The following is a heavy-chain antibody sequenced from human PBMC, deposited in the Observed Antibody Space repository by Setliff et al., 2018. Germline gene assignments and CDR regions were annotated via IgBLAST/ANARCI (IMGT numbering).Heavy chain of an antibody. V-gene: IGHV4-38-2*01. CDR2: IFHSGST. CDR1: GYSISSGHF. Sequence: PSETLSLTCGVSGYSISSGHFWGWIRQPPGKGLEWLGNIFHSGSTYYNPTLNSRVTISLDTSKNQFSLKLTSVTAADTAVYYCARDQWVRSPPLSFSYGMDVWGQGTTVTVSS. CDR3: ARDQWVRSPPLSFSYGMDV. D-gene: IGHD5-12*01. J-gene: IGHJ6*02.